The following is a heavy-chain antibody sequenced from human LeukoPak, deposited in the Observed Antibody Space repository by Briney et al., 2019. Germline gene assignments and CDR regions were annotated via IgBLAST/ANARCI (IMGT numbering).Heavy chain of an antibody. J-gene: IGHJ6*02. Sequence: SETLSLTCAVCGGSFSGYYWSWIRQPPGKGLEWIGEINHSGSTNYNPSLKSRVTISVDTSKNQFSLKLSSVTAADTAVYYCARWVRGVTYYYYYGMDVWGQGTTVTVSS. D-gene: IGHD3-10*01. CDR2: INHSGST. CDR3: ARWVRGVTYYYYYGMDV. V-gene: IGHV4-34*01. CDR1: GGSFSGYY.